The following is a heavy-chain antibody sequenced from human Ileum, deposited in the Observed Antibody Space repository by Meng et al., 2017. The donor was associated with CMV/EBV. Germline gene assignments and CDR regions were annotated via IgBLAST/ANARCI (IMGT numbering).Heavy chain of an antibody. V-gene: IGHV3-21*01. D-gene: IGHD2-15*01. Sequence: GGSLRLSCAASGFTFSSYSMHWVRQAPGKGLEWVSSISSSSSYIYYADSVKDRFTISRDNAKNSLYLQMNSLRAEDTAVYYCARDLVVAAAYYYYGMDVWGQGTTVTVSS. J-gene: IGHJ6*02. CDR2: ISSSSSYI. CDR1: GFTFSSYS. CDR3: ARDLVVAAAYYYYGMDV.